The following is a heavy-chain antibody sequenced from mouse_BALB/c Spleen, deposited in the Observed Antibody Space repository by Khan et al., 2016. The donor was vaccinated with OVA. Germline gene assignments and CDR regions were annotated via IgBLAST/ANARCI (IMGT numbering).Heavy chain of an antibody. D-gene: IGHD1-1*02. CDR1: GFSLNTYG. CDR3: ARNSYMADFTY. J-gene: IGHJ3*01. Sequence: QVQLQQPGPGLVQPSQSLSITCTVSGFSLNTYGIHWIRQSQGKGLEWLGVIRSGGTTDYYGAFLSRLNITKDNSKSQVFFKMNSLQADDTAVYYCARNSYMADFTYWGQGTLVTVSA. V-gene: IGHV2-2*01. CDR2: IRSGGTT.